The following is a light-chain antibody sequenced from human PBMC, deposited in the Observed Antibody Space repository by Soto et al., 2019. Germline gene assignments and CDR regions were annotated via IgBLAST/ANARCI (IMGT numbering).Light chain of an antibody. Sequence: DIQMTQSPSSLSASVGDRVTITCQASQDITNYLNWYQQKPGKAPKILIYDASVLEAGVPSRFSGGGSGTHFTLTITCLQAEDVATYYCQHFDNLPLTFGGGTNLEIK. V-gene: IGKV1-33*01. CDR1: QDITNY. J-gene: IGKJ4*01. CDR3: QHFDNLPLT. CDR2: DAS.